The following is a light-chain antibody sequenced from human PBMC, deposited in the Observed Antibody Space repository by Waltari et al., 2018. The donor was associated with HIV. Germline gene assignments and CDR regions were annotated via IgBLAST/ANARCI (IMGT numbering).Light chain of an antibody. CDR2: GNK. CDR1: SSTIGADYD. J-gene: IGLJ2*01. Sequence: QSMLTQPPSVSGAPGQRVTISCTGSSSTIGADYDVHWYQQIPGTAPKLLIAGNKTRPSGVPDRFSASKSGTSAPLTIAVLQAEDEADYFCQSYDISLSASVVFGGGTRLTVL. V-gene: IGLV1-40*01. CDR3: QSYDISLSASVV.